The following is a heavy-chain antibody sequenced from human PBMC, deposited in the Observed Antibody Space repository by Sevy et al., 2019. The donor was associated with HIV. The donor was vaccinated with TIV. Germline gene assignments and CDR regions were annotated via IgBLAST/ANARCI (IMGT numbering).Heavy chain of an antibody. CDR1: GFNFNIYS. CDR2: LSFGCGRI. CDR3: AREGCTRPHDH. D-gene: IGHD2-8*01. V-gene: IGHV3-23*01. Sequence: GGSLRLSCVASGFNFNIYSMSWVRQAPGKGLEWVSTLSFGCGRINHADSVQGRFTMSRDDSKKTVYLEMNSLRAEDTAVYYGAREGCTRPHDHWGQGTLVTVSS. J-gene: IGHJ4*02.